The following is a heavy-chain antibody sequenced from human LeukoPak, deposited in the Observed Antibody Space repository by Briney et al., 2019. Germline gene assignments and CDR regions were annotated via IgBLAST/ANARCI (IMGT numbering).Heavy chain of an antibody. Sequence: GGSLRLSCAASGFTFSSYAMSWVRQAPGKGLEWVANIKQDGSAKYYVDSVKGRFTISRDNAKNSLYLQMNSLRAEDTAVYYCARQYCSGGSCLTYFDYWGQGTLVTVSS. D-gene: IGHD2-15*01. CDR2: IKQDGSAK. J-gene: IGHJ4*02. CDR3: ARQYCSGGSCLTYFDY. V-gene: IGHV3-7*01. CDR1: GFTFSSYA.